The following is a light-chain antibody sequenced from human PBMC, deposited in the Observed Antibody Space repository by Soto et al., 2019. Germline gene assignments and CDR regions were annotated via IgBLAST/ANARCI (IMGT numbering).Light chain of an antibody. CDR1: QSIGKF. J-gene: IGKJ3*01. CDR3: QQRRNLPSLFT. CDR2: DTS. Sequence: VLTQSPSTLSLSPGERATLSCRASQSIGKFLAWYQQKPGQAPRLLIYDTSTRATGIPARFSGSGSGTDLNLTITSLEPEDFAVYYCQQRRNLPSLFTFGPGTTVEIK. V-gene: IGKV3-11*01.